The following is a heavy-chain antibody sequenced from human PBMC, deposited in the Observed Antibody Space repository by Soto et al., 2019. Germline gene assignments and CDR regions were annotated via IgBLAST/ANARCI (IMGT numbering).Heavy chain of an antibody. CDR3: ARDQEVNNPPWYYYGMDV. Sequence: QVQLVQSGAEVKKPGSSVKVSCKASGGTFSSYAISWVRQAPGQGLEWMGGIIPIFGTANHAQKFQGRVTITADESTRTAYMELSSLRSEDTAVYYWARDQEVNNPPWYYYGMDVLGQGTTVTVSS. CDR1: GGTFSSYA. J-gene: IGHJ6*02. CDR2: IIPIFGTA. V-gene: IGHV1-69*01. D-gene: IGHD1-1*01.